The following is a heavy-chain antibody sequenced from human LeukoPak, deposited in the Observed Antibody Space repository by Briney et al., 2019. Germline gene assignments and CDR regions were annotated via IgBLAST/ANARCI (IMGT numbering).Heavy chain of an antibody. J-gene: IGHJ4*02. CDR3: AKGHTGYGGNSLDY. V-gene: IGHV3-30*18. CDR1: GFTFSSYG. D-gene: IGHD4-23*01. CDR2: ISYDGSNK. Sequence: GGSLRLSCAASGFTFSSYGMHWVRQAPGKGLEWVAVISYDGSNKYYADSVKGRFTISRDNSKNTLYLQMNSLGAEDTAVYYCAKGHTGYGGNSLDYWGQGTLVTVSS.